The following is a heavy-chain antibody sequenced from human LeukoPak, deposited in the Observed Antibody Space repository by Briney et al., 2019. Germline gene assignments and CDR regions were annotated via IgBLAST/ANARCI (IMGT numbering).Heavy chain of an antibody. CDR2: IFYSGST. V-gene: IGHV4-59*01. CDR3: ARTTEGYCRGRSCYSYYYYMDV. D-gene: IGHD2-15*01. Sequence: SETLSLTCTVSGGSISNYYWSWIRQPPGKGLEWIGYIFYSGSTKYNPSLESRVTISVDTSKNQFSLRLSSVTAADTAVYYCARTTEGYCRGRSCYSYYYYMDVWGKGTTVTVSS. J-gene: IGHJ6*03. CDR1: GGSISNYY.